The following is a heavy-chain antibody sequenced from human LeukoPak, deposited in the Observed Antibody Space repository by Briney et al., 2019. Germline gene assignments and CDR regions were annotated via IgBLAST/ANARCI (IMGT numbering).Heavy chain of an antibody. J-gene: IGHJ3*02. D-gene: IGHD2-15*01. V-gene: IGHV5-10-1*01. Sequence: GESLKISCKGSGYSFTSYWISWVRQMPGKGLEWMGRIDPSDSYTNYSPSFQGHVTISADKSISTAYLQWSSLKASDTAMYYCAKKGYCSGGSCYWDDAFDIWGQGTMVTVSS. CDR2: IDPSDSYT. CDR3: AKKGYCSGGSCYWDDAFDI. CDR1: GYSFTSYW.